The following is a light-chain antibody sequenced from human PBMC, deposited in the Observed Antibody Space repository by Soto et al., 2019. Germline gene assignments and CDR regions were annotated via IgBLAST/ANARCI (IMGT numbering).Light chain of an antibody. J-gene: IGLJ1*01. V-gene: IGLV2-14*01. Sequence: QSALTQPASASGSHGQSITISCSGTSSDIGAYDHVAWFQQFPGKTPKLMIYSVSNRPSGVSYRFSGSKSGNTASLTISGLQAEDEADYYCISYTVSRSYVFGTGTKVTVL. CDR2: SVS. CDR3: ISYTVSRSYV. CDR1: SSDIGAYDH.